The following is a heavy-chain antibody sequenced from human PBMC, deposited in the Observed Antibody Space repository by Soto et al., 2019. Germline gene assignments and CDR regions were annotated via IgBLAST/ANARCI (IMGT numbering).Heavy chain of an antibody. CDR3: ARHESSSWSFPYYYYVMDV. Sequence: SETLSLTCTVSGGSISSSSYYWGWIRQPPGKGLEWIGSIYYSGSTYYNPSPKSRVTISVDTSKNQFSLKLSSVTAADTAVYYCARHESSSWSFPYYYYVMDVCGQGTTVTVSS. J-gene: IGHJ6*02. V-gene: IGHV4-39*01. D-gene: IGHD6-13*01. CDR1: GGSISSSSYY. CDR2: IYYSGST.